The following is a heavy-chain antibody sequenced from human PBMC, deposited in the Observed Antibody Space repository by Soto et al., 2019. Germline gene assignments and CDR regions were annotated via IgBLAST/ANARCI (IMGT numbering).Heavy chain of an antibody. Sequence: GGSLRLSCAASGFTFSSYAMSWVRQAPGKGLEWVSAISGSGGSTYYADSVKGRFTISRDNSKNTLYLQMNSLRAEDTAVYYCAKRYCSGGSCYSFDSWGQGTLVTVPQ. CDR2: ISGSGGST. D-gene: IGHD2-15*01. CDR1: GFTFSSYA. J-gene: IGHJ4*02. CDR3: AKRYCSGGSCYSFDS. V-gene: IGHV3-23*01.